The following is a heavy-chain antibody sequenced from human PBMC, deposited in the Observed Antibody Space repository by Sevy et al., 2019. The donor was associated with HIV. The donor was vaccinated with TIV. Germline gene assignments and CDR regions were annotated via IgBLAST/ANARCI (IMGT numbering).Heavy chain of an antibody. J-gene: IGHJ4*02. CDR2: IWSDGTNE. Sequence: GGSLRLSCAASGFTFSSYAIHWVRQAPGKGLEWVAVIWSDGTNEYYADSVKGRFTISRDNSKNTQYLQMNSLRAEQTAEYYCAGEGLLESLFSFDYWGQGTLVTVSS. D-gene: IGHD3-3*01. V-gene: IGHV3-33*03. CDR3: AGEGLLESLFSFDY. CDR1: GFTFSSYA.